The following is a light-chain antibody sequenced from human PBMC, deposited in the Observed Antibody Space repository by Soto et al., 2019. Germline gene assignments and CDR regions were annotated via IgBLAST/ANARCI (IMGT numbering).Light chain of an antibody. CDR3: SSYAGSNNFVV. CDR2: EVS. J-gene: IGLJ2*01. Sequence: HSVLTQPPSASGSPGQSVTISCTGTSSDVGGYKYVSWYQQHPGKAPKLMIYEVSKRPSGVPDRFSGSKSGNTASLTVSGLQAEDEADYYCSSYAGSNNFVVFGGGTQLTVL. CDR1: SSDVGGYKY. V-gene: IGLV2-8*01.